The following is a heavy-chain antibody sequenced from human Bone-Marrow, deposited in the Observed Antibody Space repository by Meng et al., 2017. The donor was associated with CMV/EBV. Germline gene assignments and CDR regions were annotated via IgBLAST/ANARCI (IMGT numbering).Heavy chain of an antibody. V-gene: IGHV3-49*04. Sequence: GESLKISCAASGFTFGDYAMSWVRQAPGKGLEWVGFIRSKAYGGTTEYAASVKGRFTISRDDSKSIAYLQMNSLKTEDTAVYYCARDRNELPGDYWGQGTLVTVSS. D-gene: IGHD1-1*01. CDR2: IRSKAYGGTT. CDR1: GFTFGDYA. CDR3: ARDRNELPGDY. J-gene: IGHJ4*02.